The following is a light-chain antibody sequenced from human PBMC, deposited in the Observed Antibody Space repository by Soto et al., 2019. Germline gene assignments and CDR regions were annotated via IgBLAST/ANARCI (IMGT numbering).Light chain of an antibody. CDR3: QQFDTSPPST. J-gene: IGKJ5*01. CDR1: QSVSSSY. Sequence: EIVLTQSPGTLSLSPGERATLSCRASQSVSSSYLAWYQQKPGQAPRLLIYGASSRATGIPDRFSGSGSGTDFTLTISRLEPGDFAVYYCQQFDTSPPSTFGQGKRLEIK. CDR2: GAS. V-gene: IGKV3-20*01.